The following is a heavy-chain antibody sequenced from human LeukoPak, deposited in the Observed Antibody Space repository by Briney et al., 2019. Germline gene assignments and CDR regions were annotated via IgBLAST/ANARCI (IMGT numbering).Heavy chain of an antibody. V-gene: IGHV4-30-4*08. J-gene: IGHJ4*02. D-gene: IGHD5-24*01. Sequence: SQTLSLTCTVSGGSISSGDYYWSWIRQPPGKGLEWIGYIYYSGSTYYNPSLKGRVTISVDTSKNQFSLKLSSVTAADTAVYYCARAYGDGYNFNDYWGQGTLVTVSS. CDR3: ARAYGDGYNFNDY. CDR1: GGSISSGDYY. CDR2: IYYSGST.